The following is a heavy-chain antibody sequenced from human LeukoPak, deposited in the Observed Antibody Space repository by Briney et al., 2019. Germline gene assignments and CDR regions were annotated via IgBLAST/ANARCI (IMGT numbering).Heavy chain of an antibody. V-gene: IGHV3-7*01. D-gene: IGHD3-10*01. Sequence: GGSLRLSCAASGFTFSSYWMSWVRQAPGKGLEWVANIKQDGSEKYYVDSVKGRFTISRDNAKNSLYLQVNSLRAEDTAVYYCARGPGYYYGSGSFDYWGQGTLVTVSS. CDR2: IKQDGSEK. CDR1: GFTFSSYW. CDR3: ARGPGYYYGSGSFDY. J-gene: IGHJ4*02.